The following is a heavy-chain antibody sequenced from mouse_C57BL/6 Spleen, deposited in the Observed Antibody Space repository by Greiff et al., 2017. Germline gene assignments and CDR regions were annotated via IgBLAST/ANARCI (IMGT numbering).Heavy chain of an antibody. CDR2: IWSDGST. CDR1: GFSLTSYG. V-gene: IGHV2-6*03. Sequence: VKLVESGPGLVAPSQSLSITCTVSGFSLTSYGVPWVRQPPGKGLEWLVVIWSDGSTTYNSALKSRLSISKDNSKSHVFLKMNSLQTDDTAMYYCARLWLRRDYYAMDYWGQGTSVTVSS. CDR3: ARLWLRRDYYAMDY. J-gene: IGHJ4*01. D-gene: IGHD2-2*01.